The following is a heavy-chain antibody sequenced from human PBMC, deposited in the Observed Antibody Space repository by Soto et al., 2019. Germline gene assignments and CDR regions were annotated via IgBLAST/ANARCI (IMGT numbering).Heavy chain of an antibody. Sequence: QVQLVESGGGVVQPGRSLRLSCAASGFTFSSYAMHWVRQAPGKRLEWVAVISYDGSNKCYANSVKGRLTIARHNSTNPLYMHMHSLRAEDTAVYYCASGAAAYCGGDCYSWYIYLWGRGTLVTVSS. CDR2: ISYDGSNK. CDR3: ASGAAAYCGGDCYSWYIYL. J-gene: IGHJ2*01. CDR1: GFTFSSYA. D-gene: IGHD2-21*02. V-gene: IGHV3-30-3*01.